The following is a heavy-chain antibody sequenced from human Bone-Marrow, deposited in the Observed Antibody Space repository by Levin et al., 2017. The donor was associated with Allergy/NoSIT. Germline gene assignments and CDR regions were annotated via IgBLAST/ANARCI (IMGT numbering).Heavy chain of an antibody. CDR2: ISGSGITT. CDR1: GFSFGNFA. V-gene: IGHV3-23*01. CDR3: AKNLQAGVTTRFWAFDI. D-gene: IGHD4-17*01. J-gene: IGHJ3*02. Sequence: GESLKISCAASGFSFGNFAMSWVRQAPGRGLEWVSSISGSGITTYYEASVKGRFTVSRDNSKSTLYLQINSLRAEDTAMYYCAKNLQAGVTTRFWAFDIWGQGTMVTVSS.